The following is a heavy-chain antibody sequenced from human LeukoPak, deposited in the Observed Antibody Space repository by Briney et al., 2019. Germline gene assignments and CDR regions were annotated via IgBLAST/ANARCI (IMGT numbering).Heavy chain of an antibody. Sequence: GGSLRLSCAASGFTFGSDAMTWVRQAPGKGLGWVSSINAGASYTYYAHSVKGRFTISRDNSKNTLYLQMNSLSAEDTAVYYCAKGRRGFYDSSGYFYIFDYWGHGTLVTVSS. CDR3: AKGRRGFYDSSGYFYIFDY. D-gene: IGHD3-22*01. V-gene: IGHV3-23*01. CDR2: INAGASYT. CDR1: GFTFGSDA. J-gene: IGHJ4*01.